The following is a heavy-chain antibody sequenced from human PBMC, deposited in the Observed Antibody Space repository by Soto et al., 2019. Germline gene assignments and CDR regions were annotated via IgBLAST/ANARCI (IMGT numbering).Heavy chain of an antibody. J-gene: IGHJ4*02. Sequence: TGGAPRLSCAAPWFTLSSYGLPWGPPAPGKGLGWVGVISYDGSNKYYADSVKGRFTISRDNSKNTLYLQMNSLRAEDTAVYYCAKEVYLGALFDYWGQGTLVTVSS. CDR3: AKEVYLGALFDY. CDR1: WFTLSSYG. D-gene: IGHD1-26*01. V-gene: IGHV3-30*18. CDR2: ISYDGSNK.